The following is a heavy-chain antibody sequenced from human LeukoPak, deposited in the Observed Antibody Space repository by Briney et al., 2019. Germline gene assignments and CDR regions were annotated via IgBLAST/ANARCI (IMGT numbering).Heavy chain of an antibody. Sequence: GGSLRLSCAASGFTFSSYAMSWVRQAPGKGLEWVSAISGSGGSTYYADSVKGRFTISRDNSKNTLYLQMNSLRAEDTAVYYCAKGDYAPDRRGYYYYGMDVWGQGTTVTVSS. D-gene: IGHD4-17*01. CDR1: GFTFSSYA. CDR3: AKGDYAPDRRGYYYYGMDV. J-gene: IGHJ6*02. CDR2: ISGSGGST. V-gene: IGHV3-23*01.